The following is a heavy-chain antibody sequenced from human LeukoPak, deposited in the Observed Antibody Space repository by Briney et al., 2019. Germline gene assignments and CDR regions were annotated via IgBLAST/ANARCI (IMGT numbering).Heavy chain of an antibody. CDR3: ARPNYYDSSGYYFSDYYYGMDV. Sequence: ASVKVSCKASGGTFSSYAISWVRQAPGQGLEWMGRIIPILGIANYAQKFQGRVTITADKSTSTAYMELSSLRSGDTAVYYCARPNYYDSSGYYFSDYYYGMDVWGQGTTVTVSS. V-gene: IGHV1-69*04. CDR1: GGTFSSYA. J-gene: IGHJ6*02. CDR2: IIPILGIA. D-gene: IGHD3-22*01.